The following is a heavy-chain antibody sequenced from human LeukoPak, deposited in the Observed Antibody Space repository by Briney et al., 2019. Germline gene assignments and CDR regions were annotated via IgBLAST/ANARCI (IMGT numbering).Heavy chain of an antibody. CDR1: GGTFSSYA. Sequence: GASVKVSCKASGGTFSSYAISWVRQAPGQGLEWMGGIIPIFGTANYAQKFQGRVTITADESTSTAYMELSSLRSEDTAVYYCASSRVVIRAFDIWGQGTMVTVSS. CDR2: IIPIFGTA. V-gene: IGHV1-69*13. D-gene: IGHD3-3*01. J-gene: IGHJ3*02. CDR3: ASSRVVIRAFDI.